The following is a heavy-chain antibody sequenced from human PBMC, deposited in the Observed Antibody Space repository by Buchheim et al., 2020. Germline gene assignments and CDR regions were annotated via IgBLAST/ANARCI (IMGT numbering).Heavy chain of an antibody. J-gene: IGHJ4*02. V-gene: IGHV3-74*03. CDR3: ARVGVYGLGSYYNAPFDD. CDR1: GFTFRNYW. D-gene: IGHD3-10*01. Sequence: EVQLVESGGGLVQPGGSLRLSCAASGFTFRNYWMHWVRQAPGKGLVWVARIKSDGSSPTYADSVKGRFTISRDNAKNTLYLQMNSLRAEDTAVYYCARVGVYGLGSYYNAPFDDWGQGTL. CDR2: IKSDGSSP.